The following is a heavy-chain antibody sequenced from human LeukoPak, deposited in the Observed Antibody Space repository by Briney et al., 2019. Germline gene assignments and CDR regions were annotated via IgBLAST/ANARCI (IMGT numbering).Heavy chain of an antibody. CDR1: GFTFSDYS. J-gene: IGHJ6*03. D-gene: IGHD2-2*01. Sequence: PGGSLRLSCAASGFTFSDYSMNWVRQAPGKGLAWVASITSAGGYRYYADSVKGRFTISRDNAQNSLFLQMDSLRPEDTAVYFCATSGGFVLPNAITGNWYMDVWGRGTTVTVSS. CDR2: ITSAGGYR. CDR3: ATSGGFVLPNAITGNWYMDV. V-gene: IGHV3-21*06.